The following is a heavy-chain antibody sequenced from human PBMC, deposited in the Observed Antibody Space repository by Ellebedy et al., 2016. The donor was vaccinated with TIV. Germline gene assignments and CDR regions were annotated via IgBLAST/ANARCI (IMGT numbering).Heavy chain of an antibody. CDR1: GFTFSRYD. CDR2: IDNAGDT. V-gene: IGHV3-13*01. D-gene: IGHD3-16*01. Sequence: GGSLRLXXAASGFTFSRYDMHWVRQSTRKGLEWVASIDNAGDTYYPGSVKGRFTISRENAKNSLYLQMNGLRVEDTAVYYCTRFEIISGGGYGMDVWGQGTTVTVSS. J-gene: IGHJ6*02. CDR3: TRFEIISGGGYGMDV.